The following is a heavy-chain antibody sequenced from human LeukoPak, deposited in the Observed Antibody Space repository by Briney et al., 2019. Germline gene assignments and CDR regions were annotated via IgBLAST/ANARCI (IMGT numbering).Heavy chain of an antibody. CDR2: ISASGVGT. J-gene: IGHJ4*02. Sequence: GGSLRLSCAASGFTFSTHVMSWVRQAPGKGLEWVSTISASGVGTYYADSVKGRFTVSRDNSKNTLYLRMNSLRAEDTAVYFCANLRGSGSSYFDSWGQGTLVTVSS. CDR3: ANLRGSGSSYFDS. V-gene: IGHV3-23*01. D-gene: IGHD3-10*01. CDR1: GFTFSTHV.